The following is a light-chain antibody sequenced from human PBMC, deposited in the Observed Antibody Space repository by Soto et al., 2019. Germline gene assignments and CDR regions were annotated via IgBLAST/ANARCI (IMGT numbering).Light chain of an antibody. CDR3: QVWESSSDHPRNV. CDR1: NIGSKS. J-gene: IGLJ1*01. Sequence: SYELTQPPSVSVAPGKTARITCGGNNIGSKSVHWYQQKPGQAPVLVIYYDSDRPSGIPERFSGSNSGNTATLTISRVEAGDEADYYCQVWESSSDHPRNVFGTGTKVTVL. CDR2: YDS. V-gene: IGLV3-21*01.